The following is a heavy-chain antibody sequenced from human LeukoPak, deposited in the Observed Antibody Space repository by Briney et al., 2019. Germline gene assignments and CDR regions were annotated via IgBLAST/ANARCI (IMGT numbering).Heavy chain of an antibody. D-gene: IGHD3-16*02. V-gene: IGHV3-23*01. Sequence: PGGSLRLSCAASGFTFSSYAMSWVRQAPGKGLEWVSAISGSGGSTYYADSVKGRFTISRDNSKNSLYLQMNSLRAEDTAVYYCARDSGLSKTYAFDIWGQGTMVTVSS. J-gene: IGHJ3*02. CDR1: GFTFSSYA. CDR2: ISGSGGST. CDR3: ARDSGLSKTYAFDI.